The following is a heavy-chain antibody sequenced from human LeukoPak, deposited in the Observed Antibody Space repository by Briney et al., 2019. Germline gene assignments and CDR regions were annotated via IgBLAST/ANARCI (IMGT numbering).Heavy chain of an antibody. CDR1: GGSISSYY. J-gene: IGHJ4*02. CDR3: ARRIGDILTGYWFDY. D-gene: IGHD3-9*01. Sequence: SETLSLTCTVSGGSISSYYWSWIRQPLEKGLEWIGYIYYSGSTKYTPSLKSRVTISVDTSKNQFSLKLSSVTAADTAVYYCARRIGDILTGYWFDYWGQGTLVTVSS. CDR2: IYYSGST. V-gene: IGHV4-59*01.